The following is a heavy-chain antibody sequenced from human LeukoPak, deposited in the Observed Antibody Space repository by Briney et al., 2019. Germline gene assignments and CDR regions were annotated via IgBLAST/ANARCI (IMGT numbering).Heavy chain of an antibody. Sequence: GGSLRLSCAASGFTFSSYSMNWVRQAPGKGLEWVSYISSSSSTIYYADSVKGRFTISRDNSKNTLFLQMNSLRAEDTAVYYCAKAYGLYYFDYWGQGTLVTVSS. V-gene: IGHV3-48*01. CDR3: AKAYGLYYFDY. CDR1: GFTFSSYS. D-gene: IGHD4-17*01. CDR2: ISSSSSTI. J-gene: IGHJ4*02.